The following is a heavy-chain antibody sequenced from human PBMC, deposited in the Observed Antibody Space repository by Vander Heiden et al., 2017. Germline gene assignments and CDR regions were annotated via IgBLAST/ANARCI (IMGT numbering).Heavy chain of an antibody. CDR2: INHSGTT. CDR1: GGSFSGYY. Sequence: QVQLQQWGAGLLKPSETLSLTCAVYGGSFSGYYWSWIRQPPGKGLEWIGEINHSGTTNHNPSLKSRVTISVDTSKKQFSLKLRSVSAADTAVYYCARRDGYNPFDYWGQGTLVTVSS. J-gene: IGHJ4*02. D-gene: IGHD5-18*01. CDR3: ARRDGYNPFDY. V-gene: IGHV4-34*01.